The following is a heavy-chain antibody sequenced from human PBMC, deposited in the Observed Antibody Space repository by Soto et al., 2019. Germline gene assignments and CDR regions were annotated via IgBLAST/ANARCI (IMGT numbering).Heavy chain of an antibody. Sequence: ASVKVSCKASGFTFTSSAVQWVRQARGQRLEWIGWIVVGSGNTNYAQKFQERVTITRDMSTSPAYMELSSLRSEDTAVYYCAADRDFWSGENGMDVWGQGTTVTVSS. CDR2: IVVGSGNT. CDR3: AADRDFWSGENGMDV. D-gene: IGHD3-3*01. CDR1: GFTFTSSA. V-gene: IGHV1-58*01. J-gene: IGHJ6*02.